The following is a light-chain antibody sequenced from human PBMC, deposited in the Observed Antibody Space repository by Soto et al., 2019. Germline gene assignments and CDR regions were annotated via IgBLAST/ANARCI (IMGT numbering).Light chain of an antibody. CDR1: QSIGKH. V-gene: IGKV1-39*01. J-gene: IGKJ4*02. CDR3: QQSYSTTRT. Sequence: DIQMTQSPSSLSASVGDRVTITCRASQSIGKHLNWYQQKPGKAPKFLIYAASNLQSGVPSRFSGSGSGTDFNLTVNSLQTEDFATYYCQQSYSTTRTFGGGTKLDIK. CDR2: AAS.